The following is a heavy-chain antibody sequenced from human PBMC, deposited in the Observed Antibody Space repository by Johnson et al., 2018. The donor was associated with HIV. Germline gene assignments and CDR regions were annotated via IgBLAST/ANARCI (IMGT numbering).Heavy chain of an antibody. Sequence: QVQLVESGGGVVQPGRSLRLSCAASGFTFSSYAMHWVRQAPGKGLEWVAGISYDGSKKYYADSVKGRFTISRDNANNTLYLQMNSLRAEDTAVYYCAKDRNYDILSIWGQGTVVTVSS. D-gene: IGHD3-9*01. CDR3: AKDRNYDILSI. V-gene: IGHV3-30*04. CDR1: GFTFSSYA. CDR2: ISYDGSKK. J-gene: IGHJ3*02.